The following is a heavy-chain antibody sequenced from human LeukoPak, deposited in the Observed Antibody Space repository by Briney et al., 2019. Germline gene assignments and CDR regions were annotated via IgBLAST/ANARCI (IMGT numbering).Heavy chain of an antibody. J-gene: IGHJ4*02. V-gene: IGHV3-20*04. Sequence: PGGSLRLSCAASGFTFDDYGMSWVRQAPGKGLEWVSGINWNGGSTGYADSVKGRFTIPRDNAKNSLYLQMNSLRAEDTALYYCARAGVYSYADLELYYFDYWGQGTLVTVSS. D-gene: IGHD5-18*01. CDR1: GFTFDDYG. CDR3: ARAGVYSYADLELYYFDY. CDR2: INWNGGST.